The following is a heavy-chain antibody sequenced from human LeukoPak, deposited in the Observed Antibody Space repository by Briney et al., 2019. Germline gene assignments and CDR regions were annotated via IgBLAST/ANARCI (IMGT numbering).Heavy chain of an antibody. J-gene: IGHJ4*02. CDR2: TYSGGST. CDR3: ARGRDYFPIDY. CDR1: GFTVSSSH. Sequence: AGGSLRLSCAASGFTVSSSHMTWVRQTPGKGLVWVSVTYSGGSTDYADSVKGRFTISRDNSRNTLYLQMNSLRVEDTAIYYCARGRDYFPIDYWGQGTFVIVSS. V-gene: IGHV3-53*01. D-gene: IGHD2/OR15-2a*01.